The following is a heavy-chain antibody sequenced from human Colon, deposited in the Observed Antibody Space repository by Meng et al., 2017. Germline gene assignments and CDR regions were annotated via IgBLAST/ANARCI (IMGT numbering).Heavy chain of an antibody. CDR2: TYYRSKWYN. V-gene: IGHV6-1*01. D-gene: IGHD5-18*01. J-gene: IGHJ4*02. CDR3: ARDHGYSYGLPLDY. Sequence: QVQLQQSGPGLVKPSQTLSVTCVISGYSVSSNTAAWNWIRQSPSRGLEWLGRTYYRSKWYNEYAVSVKSRMTFNADTSKNQVSLQVNSVTPEDTAVYYCARDHGYSYGLPLDYWGQGILVTVSS. CDR1: GYSVSSNTAA.